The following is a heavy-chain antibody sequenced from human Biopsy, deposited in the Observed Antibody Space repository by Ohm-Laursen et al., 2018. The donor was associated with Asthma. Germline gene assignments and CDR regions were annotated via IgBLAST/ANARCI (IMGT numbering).Heavy chain of an antibody. CDR3: ASPSSSREILYYYYNMDI. J-gene: IGHJ6*02. D-gene: IGHD6-13*01. Sequence: ASVKVSCKASGYTFINNDISWVRQAPGLGLEWMGGISPVFGSTNIAQKFQGRVTISADIFTKTAYLEVSSLRSDDTAVYYCASPSSSREILYYYYNMDIWGQGTTVTV. V-gene: IGHV1-69*06. CDR1: GYTFINND. CDR2: ISPVFGST.